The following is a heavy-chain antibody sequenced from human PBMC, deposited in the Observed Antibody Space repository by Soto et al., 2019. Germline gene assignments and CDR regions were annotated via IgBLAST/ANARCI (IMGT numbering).Heavy chain of an antibody. CDR2: INQDGSVK. J-gene: IGHJ4*02. Sequence: GGSLRLSCAASGLTFGNYWMTWVRQAPGNGLEWLANINQDGSVKSYVDSVKGRFTVSRDNAKNSVYLQMNSLRAEDTAVYFCAKIGFCVSDSTCSAVDYWGRGTLVTVSS. CDR3: AKIGFCVSDSTCSAVDY. V-gene: IGHV3-7*03. D-gene: IGHD3-22*01. CDR1: GLTFGNYW.